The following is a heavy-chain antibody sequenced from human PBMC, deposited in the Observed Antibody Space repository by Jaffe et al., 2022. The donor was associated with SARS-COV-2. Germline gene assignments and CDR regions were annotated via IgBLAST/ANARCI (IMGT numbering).Heavy chain of an antibody. J-gene: IGHJ4*02. CDR3: TRQGSKYSGSYWGPNFDY. Sequence: EVQLVESGGGLVKPGRSLRLSCTASGFTFGDYAMSWFRQAPGKGLEWVGFIRSKAYGGTTEYAASVKGRFTISRDDSKSIAYLQMNSLKTEDTAVYYCTRQGSKYSGSYWGPNFDYWGQGTLVTVSS. V-gene: IGHV3-49*05. CDR1: GFTFGDYA. CDR2: IRSKAYGGTT. D-gene: IGHD1-26*01.